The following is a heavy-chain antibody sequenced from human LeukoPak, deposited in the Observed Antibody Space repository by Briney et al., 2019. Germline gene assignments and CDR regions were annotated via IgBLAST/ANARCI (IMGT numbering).Heavy chain of an antibody. D-gene: IGHD6-13*01. V-gene: IGHV4-34*01. Sequence: SETLSLTCAVYGGSFSGYYWSWIRQPPGKGLEWIGEINHSGSTNYNPSLKSRVTISVDTSKNQFSLKLSSVTAADTAVYYCAGYSSSWYGFDPWGQEPWSPSPQ. CDR1: GGSFSGYY. J-gene: IGHJ5*02. CDR3: AGYSSSWYGFDP. CDR2: INHSGST.